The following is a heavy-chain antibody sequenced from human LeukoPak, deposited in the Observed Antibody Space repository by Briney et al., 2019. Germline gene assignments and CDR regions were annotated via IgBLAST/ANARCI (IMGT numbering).Heavy chain of an antibody. CDR3: ARASTLILPNFDY. Sequence: PSETLSLTCTVSGGSISSYYWSWIRQPPGKGLEWIGYIYYSGSTNYNPSLKSRVTISVDTSKSQFSLKLSSVTAADTAVYYCARASTLILPNFDYWGQGTLVTVSS. CDR1: GGSISSYY. V-gene: IGHV4-59*01. J-gene: IGHJ4*02. CDR2: IYYSGST.